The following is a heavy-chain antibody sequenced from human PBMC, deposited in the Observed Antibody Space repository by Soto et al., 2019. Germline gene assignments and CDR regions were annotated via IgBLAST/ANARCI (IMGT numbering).Heavy chain of an antibody. Sequence: TSETLSLTCTVSGFSVSSGSCYWGWLRQPPGKGLEWIGYIYYSGSTNYNPSLKSRVTISVDTSKNQFSLKLSSVTAADTAVYYCASVTRTCISTSCYRYYYGMDVWGQGTTVTVSS. V-gene: IGHV4-61*01. D-gene: IGHD2-2*02. CDR1: GFSVSSGSCY. J-gene: IGHJ6*02. CDR2: IYYSGST. CDR3: ASVTRTCISTSCYRYYYGMDV.